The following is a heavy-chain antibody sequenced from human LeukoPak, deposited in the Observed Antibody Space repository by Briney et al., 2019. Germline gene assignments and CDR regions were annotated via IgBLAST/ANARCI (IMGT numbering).Heavy chain of an antibody. J-gene: IGHJ4*02. CDR1: GFTFSSYG. CDR2: ISGSGGST. Sequence: GGSLRLSCAASGFTFSSYGMNWVRQAPGKGLEWVSAISGSGGSTYYADSVKGRFTISRDNSKNTLYLQMNSLRAEDTAVYYCAKPDCSGGSCYSTAFDYWGQGTLVTVSS. D-gene: IGHD2-15*01. V-gene: IGHV3-23*01. CDR3: AKPDCSGGSCYSTAFDY.